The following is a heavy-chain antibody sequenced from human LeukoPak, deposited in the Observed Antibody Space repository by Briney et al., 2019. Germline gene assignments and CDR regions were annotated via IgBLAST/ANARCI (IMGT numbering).Heavy chain of an antibody. CDR1: GGSISSGGYY. CDR2: IYYSGST. Sequence: TSETLSLTCTVSGGSISSGGYYWSWIRQPPGKGLEWIGYIYYSGSTNYNPSLKSRVTISVDTSKNQFSLRLSSVTAADTAVYYCARQGNGYHFDYWGQGTLVTVSS. CDR3: ARQGNGYHFDY. D-gene: IGHD5-12*01. V-gene: IGHV4-61*08. J-gene: IGHJ4*02.